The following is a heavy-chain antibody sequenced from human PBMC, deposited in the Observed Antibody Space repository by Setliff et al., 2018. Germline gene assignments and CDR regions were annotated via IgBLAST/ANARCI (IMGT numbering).Heavy chain of an antibody. CDR1: GGSISSHY. D-gene: IGHD2-15*01. Sequence: PSETLSLTCTVSGGSISSHYWSWIRQPPGKGLEWIGSIYYSGSTNYNPSLKSRVTISVDTSKNQFSLKLSSVTAADTAVYYCARLSYRWSQYYYFDYWGQGTLVTVSS. CDR2: IYYSGST. CDR3: ARLSYRWSQYYYFDY. J-gene: IGHJ4*02. V-gene: IGHV4-59*11.